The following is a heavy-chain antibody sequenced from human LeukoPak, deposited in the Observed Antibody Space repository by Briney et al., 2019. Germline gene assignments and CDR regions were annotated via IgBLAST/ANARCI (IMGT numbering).Heavy chain of an antibody. V-gene: IGHV1-18*04. D-gene: IGHD3-10*01. J-gene: IGHJ4*02. CDR2: ISAYNGNT. Sequence: GASVKVSCKASGYTFTSYYIHWVRQAPGQGLEWMGWISAYNGNTNYAQKLQGRVTMTTDTSTSTAYMELRSLRSDDTAVYYCARVDYYGSRSYYPEYYWGQGTLVTVSS. CDR1: GYTFTSYY. CDR3: ARVDYYGSRSYYPEYY.